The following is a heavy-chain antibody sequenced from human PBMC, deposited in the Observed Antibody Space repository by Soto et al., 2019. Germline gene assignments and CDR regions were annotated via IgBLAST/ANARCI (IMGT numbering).Heavy chain of an antibody. Sequence: PSDTLSLGCTVSGGSISSYYGIWIRQPAGKGLEWIGRIYTSGSTNYNPSLKSRVTMSVDTSKNQFSLKLSSVTAADTAVYYCAREGDITIFGVVIDNWFDPWGQGTLVTVSS. CDR1: GGSISSYY. CDR3: AREGDITIFGVVIDNWFDP. D-gene: IGHD3-3*01. V-gene: IGHV4-4*07. CDR2: IYTSGST. J-gene: IGHJ5*02.